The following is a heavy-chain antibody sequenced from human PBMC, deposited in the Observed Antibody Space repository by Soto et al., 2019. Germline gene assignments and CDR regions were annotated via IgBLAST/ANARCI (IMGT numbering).Heavy chain of an antibody. CDR2: IIPIFGTA. D-gene: IGHD1-26*01. V-gene: IGHV1-69*13. J-gene: IGHJ4*02. CDR3: ARSNIVGALRVYFDY. CDR1: GGTFSSYA. Sequence: SVKVSCKASGGTFSSYAISWVRQAPGQGLEWMGGIIPIFGTANYAQKFQGRVTITADESTSTAYMELSRLRSDDTAVYYCARSNIVGALRVYFDYWGQGTLVTVSS.